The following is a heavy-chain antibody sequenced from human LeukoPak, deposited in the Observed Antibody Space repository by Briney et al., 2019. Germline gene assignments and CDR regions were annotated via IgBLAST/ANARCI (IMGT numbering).Heavy chain of an antibody. Sequence: GGSLRLSCAASGFTFSSYGMHWVRQAPGKGLEWVAVIRYDGSNKYYADSVKGRFTISRDNSKNTLYLQMNSLRAEDTAVYYCAKGGIAVAGYFDYWGQGTLVTVSS. CDR3: AKGGIAVAGYFDY. V-gene: IGHV3-30*02. CDR2: IRYDGSNK. D-gene: IGHD6-19*01. J-gene: IGHJ4*02. CDR1: GFTFSSYG.